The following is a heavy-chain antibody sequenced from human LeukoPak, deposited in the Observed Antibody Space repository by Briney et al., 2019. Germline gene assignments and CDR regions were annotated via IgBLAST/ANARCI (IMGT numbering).Heavy chain of an antibody. CDR1: GFTFSSYA. D-gene: IGHD5-12*01. V-gene: IGHV3-23*01. CDR2: ISGSGGST. J-gene: IGHJ4*02. Sequence: PGGSLRLSCAASGFTFSSYAMSWVRQAPGKGLEWVSAISGSGGSTYYADSVKGRFTISRDNSKNTLYLQMNSLRAEDTAVYYCAKDRMSGYDYSGWYFDYWGQGTLVTVSS. CDR3: AKDRMSGYDYSGWYFDY.